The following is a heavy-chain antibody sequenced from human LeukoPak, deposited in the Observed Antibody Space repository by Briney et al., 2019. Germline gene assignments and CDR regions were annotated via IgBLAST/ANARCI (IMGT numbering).Heavy chain of an antibody. CDR2: ISGSGAST. CDR1: GFTFSSDS. J-gene: IGHJ4*02. V-gene: IGHV3-23*01. Sequence: PGGSLRLSCAASGFTFSSDSMSWVRQAPGKGLEWVSAISGSGASTYYADSVKGRFTISRDNSKNTLYLQMNSLETEDTAVYYCAKDRSTSTKGGFDYWGQGTLVAVSS. CDR3: AKDRSTSTKGGFDY. D-gene: IGHD1-26*01.